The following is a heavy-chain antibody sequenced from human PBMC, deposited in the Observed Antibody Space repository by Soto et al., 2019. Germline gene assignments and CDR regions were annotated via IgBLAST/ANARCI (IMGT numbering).Heavy chain of an antibody. J-gene: IGHJ2*01. Sequence: SETLSLTCTVSGASINNNDYYWSWIRQTPGKGLEWIGYVYYSGSTDYIPSLKSRLSTSIDKSQNQFTLKLNSVTAADTATYYCARMSYFYDKWYFGLWGRGTLVTVSS. D-gene: IGHD3-22*01. CDR3: ARMSYFYDKWYFGL. CDR2: VYYSGST. CDR1: GASINNNDYY. V-gene: IGHV4-30-4*01.